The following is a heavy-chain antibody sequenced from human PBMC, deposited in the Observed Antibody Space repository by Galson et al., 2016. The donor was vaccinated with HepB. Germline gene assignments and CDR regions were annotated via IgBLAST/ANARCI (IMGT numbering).Heavy chain of an antibody. CDR1: GGSFSGYY. Sequence: SETLSLTCAVYGGSFSGYYWSWIRLSPGKGLEYIGEINRHGRTHYNPSLSSRAIISVDTSKSQFSLRLASVTAADTAIYYCARGGYTPIVIAYWGQGTRVTVSS. V-gene: IGHV4-34*01. CDR3: ARGGYTPIVIAY. CDR2: INRHGRT. J-gene: IGHJ4*02. D-gene: IGHD3-16*02.